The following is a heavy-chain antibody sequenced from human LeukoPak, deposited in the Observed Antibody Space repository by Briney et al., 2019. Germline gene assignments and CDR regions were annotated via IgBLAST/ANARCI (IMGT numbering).Heavy chain of an antibody. D-gene: IGHD1-1*01. J-gene: IGHJ4*02. CDR1: GGSISSYY. Sequence: SETLSLTCTVSGGSISSYYWSWIRQPAGKGLEWIGRIYTSGSTNYNPSLKSRVIMSVDTSKNQFSLKLSSVTAADTAVYYCARGGLRTTGSTSFDYWGQGTLVTVSS. CDR2: IYTSGST. CDR3: ARGGLRTTGSTSFDY. V-gene: IGHV4-4*07.